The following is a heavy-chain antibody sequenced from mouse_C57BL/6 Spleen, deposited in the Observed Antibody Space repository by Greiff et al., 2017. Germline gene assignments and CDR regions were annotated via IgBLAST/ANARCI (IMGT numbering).Heavy chain of an antibody. CDR1: GYAFTNYL. CDR3: ARRITTVVFDY. CDR2: INPGSGGT. Sequence: LQESGAELVSPWTSVKVSCKASGYAFTNYLIEWVKQRPGQGLEWIGVINPGSGGTNYNEKFKGKATLTADKSSSTAYMQLSSLTSEDSAVYFCARRITTVVFDYWGQGTTLTVSS. J-gene: IGHJ2*01. D-gene: IGHD1-1*01. V-gene: IGHV1-54*01.